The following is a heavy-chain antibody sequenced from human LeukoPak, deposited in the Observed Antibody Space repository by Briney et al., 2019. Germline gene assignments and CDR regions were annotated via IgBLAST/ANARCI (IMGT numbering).Heavy chain of an antibody. CDR2: IYSGGNT. CDR1: GFTVSINY. D-gene: IGHD2-2*01. Sequence: GGSLRLSCAASGFTVSINYMSWVRQAPGRGLEWVSVIYSGGNTYYADSVKGRFTISRDNSKNTVYLQMNSLRAEDTAVYYCARGETSSYDYWGQGTLVTVSS. V-gene: IGHV3-53*01. J-gene: IGHJ4*02. CDR3: ARGETSSYDY.